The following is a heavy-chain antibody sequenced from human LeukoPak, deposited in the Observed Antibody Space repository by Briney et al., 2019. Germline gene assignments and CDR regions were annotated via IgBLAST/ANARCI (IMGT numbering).Heavy chain of an antibody. CDR2: IYYNGRT. D-gene: IGHD3-22*01. V-gene: IGHV4-39*01. J-gene: IGHJ4*02. CDR1: GDSIRSDNYY. Sequence: SETLSLTCTVSGDSIRSDNYYWGWIRQSPGKGLEWIANIYYNGRTYYNPSLKSRVAVSVDTSKIQFFLSLSSATAADTAVYYCARVFYGTSAAFDYWGQGILVTVSS. CDR3: ARVFYGTSAAFDY.